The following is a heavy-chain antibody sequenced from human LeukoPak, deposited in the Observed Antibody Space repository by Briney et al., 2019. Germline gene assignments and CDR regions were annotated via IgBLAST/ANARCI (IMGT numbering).Heavy chain of an antibody. J-gene: IGHJ4*02. CDR3: TSVSLYTTSDY. CDR2: INQDGSQK. Sequence: GGSLRLSCAASGFTFHVSLMNWVRQAPGKGLEWVANINQDGSQKYYVDSVKGRFTISRDNAQNSLYLQLDSLRADDTAVYYCTSVSLYTTSDYWGQGALVTVSS. D-gene: IGHD3-16*01. V-gene: IGHV3-7*01. CDR1: GFTFHVSL.